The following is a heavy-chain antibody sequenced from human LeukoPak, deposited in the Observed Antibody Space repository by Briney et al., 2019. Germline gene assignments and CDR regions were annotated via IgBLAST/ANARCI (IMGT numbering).Heavy chain of an antibody. CDR3: AKAVYYYDSSGYSPPHFDY. Sequence: QPGGSLRLSCAASGFTFDDYAMHWVRQAPGKGLEWVSGISWNSGSIGYADSVKGRFTISRDNAKNSLYLQMNSLRAEDTALYYCAKAVYYYDSSGYSPPHFDYWGQGTLVAVSS. J-gene: IGHJ4*02. D-gene: IGHD3-22*01. V-gene: IGHV3-9*01. CDR1: GFTFDDYA. CDR2: ISWNSGSI.